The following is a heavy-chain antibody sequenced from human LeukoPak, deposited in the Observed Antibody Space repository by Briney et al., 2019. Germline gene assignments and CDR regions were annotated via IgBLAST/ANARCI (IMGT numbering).Heavy chain of an antibody. Sequence: ASVKVSCKVSGYTLTELSMHWVRQAPGKGLEWMGGFDPEDGETIYAQKFRGRVTMTEDTSTDTAYMELSSLRSEDTAVCYCATSVGSVGLPSSDAFDIWGQGTMVTVSS. V-gene: IGHV1-24*01. J-gene: IGHJ3*02. D-gene: IGHD2-15*01. CDR2: FDPEDGET. CDR1: GYTLTELS. CDR3: ATSVGSVGLPSSDAFDI.